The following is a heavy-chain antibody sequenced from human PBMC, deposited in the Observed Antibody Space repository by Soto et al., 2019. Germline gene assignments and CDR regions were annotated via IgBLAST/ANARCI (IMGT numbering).Heavy chain of an antibody. J-gene: IGHJ6*02. CDR2: IYYTGTT. CDR3: ARDAKVDTSLGGYYHYNLDV. CDR1: GDSVKRGNYY. Sequence: SETLSLTFTVSGDSVKRGNYYWTWIRQPPWKGLEWIGHIYYTGTTNYSPSLKIRVTVSLDTSKNHFSLKLSSVTAADRAVYYCARDAKVDTSLGGYYHYNLDVWAQGSTVTVSS. V-gene: IGHV4-61*03. D-gene: IGHD5-18*01.